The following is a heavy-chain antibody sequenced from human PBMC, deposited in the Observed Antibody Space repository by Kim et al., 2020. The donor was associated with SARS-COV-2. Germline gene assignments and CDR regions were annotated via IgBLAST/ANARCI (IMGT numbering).Heavy chain of an antibody. CDR2: IINNGGTT. V-gene: IGHV3-23*01. J-gene: IGHJ6*02. D-gene: IGHD2-2*01. Sequence: GGSLRLSCTASGFTFSNYGMGWVRQAPGKGLEWVSLIINNGGTTYYADSVKGRFTISRDNSRNTLYLQMNSLRAEDTALYYCAPGAKAVPIYYWGQGTTV. CDR1: GFTFSNYG. CDR3: APGAKAVPIYY.